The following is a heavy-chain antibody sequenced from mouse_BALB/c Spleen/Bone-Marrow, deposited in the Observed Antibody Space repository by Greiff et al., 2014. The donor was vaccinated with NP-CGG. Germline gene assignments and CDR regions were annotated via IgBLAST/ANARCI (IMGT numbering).Heavy chain of an antibody. CDR1: GFNIKDTY. V-gene: IGHV14-3*02. CDR3: ALYYYGSSGFAY. J-gene: IGHJ3*01. D-gene: IGHD1-1*01. Sequence: VQLQQSGAELVKPGASVKLSCTASGFNIKDTYMHWVKQRPEQGLEWIGRIDPANGNTKYDPKFQGKATITADTSSNTAYLQLKSLTSEDTAVYYCALYYYGSSGFAYWGQGTLVTVSA. CDR2: IDPANGNT.